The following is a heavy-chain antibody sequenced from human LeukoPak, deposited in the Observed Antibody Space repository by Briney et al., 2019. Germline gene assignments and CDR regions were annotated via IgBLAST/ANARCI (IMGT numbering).Heavy chain of an antibody. CDR3: AKEGSSGSYFGSYYYFDY. D-gene: IGHD1-26*01. J-gene: IGHJ4*02. CDR1: GFTFSSYW. Sequence: GGSLRLSCAASGFTFSSYWMSWVRQAPGKGLEWVSVLYSGGSTYCADSVKGRFTFSRDNSKNTLYLQMNSLRAEDTAVYYCAKEGSSGSYFGSYYYFDYWGQGTLVTVSS. V-gene: IGHV3-53*01. CDR2: LYSGGST.